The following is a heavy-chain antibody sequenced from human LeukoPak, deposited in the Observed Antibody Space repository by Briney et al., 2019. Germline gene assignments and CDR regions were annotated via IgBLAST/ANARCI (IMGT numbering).Heavy chain of an antibody. CDR1: GFTFSSYA. D-gene: IGHD2-15*01. CDR3: AKEIVVGIFDY. J-gene: IGHJ4*02. V-gene: IGHV3-30*18. Sequence: GGSLRLSCAASGFTFSSYAMSWVRQAPGKGLEWVAVISYDGSNKYCADSVKGRFTISRDNSKNTLYLQMNSLRAEDTAVYYCAKEIVVGIFDYWGQGTLVTVSS. CDR2: ISYDGSNK.